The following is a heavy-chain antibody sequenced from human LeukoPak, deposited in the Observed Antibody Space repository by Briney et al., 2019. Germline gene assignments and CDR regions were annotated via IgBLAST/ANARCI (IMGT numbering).Heavy chain of an antibody. CDR1: GGTFSSYA. V-gene: IGHV1-8*03. CDR2: MNPNSGNT. Sequence: ASVKVSCKASGGTFSSYAISWVRQAPGQGLEWVGWMNPNSGNTGYAQKFQGRVTITRNTSISTAYMELSSLRSEDTAVYYCARLGGRKMATIGTDYWGQGTLVTVSS. CDR3: ARLGGRKMATIGTDY. D-gene: IGHD5-24*01. J-gene: IGHJ4*02.